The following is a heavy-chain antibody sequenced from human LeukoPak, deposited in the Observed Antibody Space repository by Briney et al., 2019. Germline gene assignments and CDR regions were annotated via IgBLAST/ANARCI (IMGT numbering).Heavy chain of an antibody. Sequence: PGGSLRLSCATSGFPFIAYDMHWVRQAPGKGLEWVSAFGSAGDTYYPGAVKGRFIISRDYATNSLFLQMNSLRAGDTAVYFCVRGALPGDNWYFDLWGRGTLVIVSS. CDR3: VRGALPGDNWYFDL. CDR2: FGSAGDT. CDR1: GFPFIAYD. J-gene: IGHJ2*01. V-gene: IGHV3-13*01.